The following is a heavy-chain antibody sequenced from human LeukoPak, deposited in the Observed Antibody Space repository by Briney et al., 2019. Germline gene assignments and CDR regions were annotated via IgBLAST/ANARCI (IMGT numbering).Heavy chain of an antibody. J-gene: IGHJ4*02. V-gene: IGHV3-74*01. CDR3: VRVNGDYLVY. CDR2: INSDGSGT. CDR1: GFTFSSYW. Sequence: GGSLRLSCAASGFTFSSYWMHWVRQAPGKGLVWVSRINSDGSGTSYADSVKGRFTISRDNGKNTLYLQMNSLRAVDTAVYYCVRVNGDYLVYWGQGTLVTVSS. D-gene: IGHD4-17*01.